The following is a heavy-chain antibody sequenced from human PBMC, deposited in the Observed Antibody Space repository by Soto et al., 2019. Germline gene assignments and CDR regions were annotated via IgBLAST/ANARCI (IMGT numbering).Heavy chain of an antibody. CDR3: ARDSKSDGAGSYYDEY. CDR2: ISSSSSYI. D-gene: IGHD3-10*01. Sequence: GGSLRLSCAASGFTFSSYSMNWVRQAPGKGLEWVSSISSSSSYIYYADSVKGRFTISRDNAKNSLYLQMNSLRAEDTAVYYCARDSKSDGAGSYYDEYWVKGTMVTVSS. V-gene: IGHV3-21*01. CDR1: GFTFSSYS. J-gene: IGHJ4*02.